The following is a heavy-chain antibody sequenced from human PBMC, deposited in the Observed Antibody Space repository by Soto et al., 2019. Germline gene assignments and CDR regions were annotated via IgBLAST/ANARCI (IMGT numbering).Heavy chain of an antibody. CDR2: ISSSSSTI. J-gene: IGHJ6*03. CDR1: GFTFSSYS. D-gene: IGHD2-2*01. Sequence: PGGSLRLSCAASGFTFSSYSMNWVRQAPGKGLEWVSYISSSSSTIYYADSVKGRFTISRDNAKNSLYLQMNSLRAEDTAVYYCARDLHGIVVVPAAPNYYYYYYMDVWGKGTTVTVSS. CDR3: ARDLHGIVVVPAAPNYYYYYYMDV. V-gene: IGHV3-48*01.